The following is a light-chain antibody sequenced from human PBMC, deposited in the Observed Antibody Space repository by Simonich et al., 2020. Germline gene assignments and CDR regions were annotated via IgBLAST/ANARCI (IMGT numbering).Light chain of an antibody. CDR1: SGSIASNY. Sequence: NFMLTQPHSVSEYPGKTVTISCTRSSGSIASNYVQWYQQRPGSSPTTVIYEDNQRPSGVPDRFSGSSDSSSNSASLTISGLKTEDEADYYCQSYDSSNRVFGGGTKLTVL. J-gene: IGLJ2*01. CDR3: QSYDSSNRV. CDR2: EDN. V-gene: IGLV6-57*01.